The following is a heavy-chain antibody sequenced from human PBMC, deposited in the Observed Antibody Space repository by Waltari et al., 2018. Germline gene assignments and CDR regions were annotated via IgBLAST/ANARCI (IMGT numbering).Heavy chain of an antibody. V-gene: IGHV1-3*01. CDR2: INAGKGNT. J-gene: IGHJ6*02. D-gene: IGHD5-18*01. CDR3: ARDGYSYGYRDGMDV. Sequence: QVQLVQSGAEVKKPGASVKVSCKASGYTFTSYAMHWVRQAPGQRLEWMGWINAGKGNTKYSQKFQGRVTITRDTSASTAYMELSSLRSEDTAVYYCARDGYSYGYRDGMDVWGQGTTVTVSS. CDR1: GYTFTSYA.